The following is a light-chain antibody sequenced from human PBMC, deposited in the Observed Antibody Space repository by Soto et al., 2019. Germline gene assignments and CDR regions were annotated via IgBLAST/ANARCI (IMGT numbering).Light chain of an antibody. Sequence: SSELTQPPSVSVAPGQTARITCGGNNIGSKSVHWYQQKPGQAPVLVVYDDSDRPSGIPERFSGSNSGNTATLTISRVEAGDEADYYCQVWDSSSDLAVFGGGTKVTVL. J-gene: IGLJ2*01. V-gene: IGLV3-21*02. CDR1: NIGSKS. CDR2: DDS. CDR3: QVWDSSSDLAV.